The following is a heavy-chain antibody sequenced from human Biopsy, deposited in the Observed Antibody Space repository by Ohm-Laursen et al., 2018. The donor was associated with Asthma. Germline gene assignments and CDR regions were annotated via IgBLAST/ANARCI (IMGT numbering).Heavy chain of an antibody. D-gene: IGHD2-21*01. CDR1: GFTFSNYD. CDR2: INGSGGLN. J-gene: IGHJ4*02. CDR3: AKDERSYYGSDGKYMQPLPLGD. V-gene: IGHV3-23*01. Sequence: SLRLSCSASGFTFSNYDMSWVRQAPGKGLEWVSSINGSGGLNTSDDSVKGRFIITRDKYENILYQLMNRLTDEDTAVYHSAKDERSYYGSDGKYMQPLPLGDWGQGTLVIVSA.